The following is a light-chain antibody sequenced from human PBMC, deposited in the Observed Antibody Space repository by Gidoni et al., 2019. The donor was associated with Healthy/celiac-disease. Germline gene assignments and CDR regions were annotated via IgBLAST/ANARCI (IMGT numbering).Light chain of an antibody. Sequence: EIVLTHFPGTLSLSPGERATLSCRASQSVSSNYLAWYQQKPGQAPRLLIYGASSMDTGIPDRFSGSGSGTDFTLTISRLEPEDIAVYYCQQYGSSPGITFGPGTKVDIK. CDR1: QSVSSNY. V-gene: IGKV3-20*01. J-gene: IGKJ3*01. CDR2: GAS. CDR3: QQYGSSPGIT.